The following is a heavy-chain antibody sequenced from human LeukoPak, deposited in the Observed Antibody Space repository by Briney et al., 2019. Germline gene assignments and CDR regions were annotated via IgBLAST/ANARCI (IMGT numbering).Heavy chain of an antibody. V-gene: IGHV4-38-2*02. CDR3: ASLRFGDLAIDY. D-gene: IGHD3-10*01. CDR2: SYHSGST. CDR1: GYSITSGYY. Sequence: PSETLSLTCTVSGYSITSGYYWGWIRQPPGNGLEWIGSSYHSGSTHYNPSLNSRVTMSVDTSKNQVSLTLSSVTAADTAVYFCASLRFGDLAIDYWGQGTLVTVSS. J-gene: IGHJ4*02.